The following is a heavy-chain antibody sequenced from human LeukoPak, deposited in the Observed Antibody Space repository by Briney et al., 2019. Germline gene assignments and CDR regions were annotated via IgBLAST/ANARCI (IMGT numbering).Heavy chain of an antibody. Sequence: PSETLSLTCAVYGGSFSGYYWSWIRQPPGKGLEWIGEINHSGSTNYNPSLKSRVTISVDTSKNQLSLKLSSVTAADTAVYYCAMIPLGTTVTLDYWGQGTLVTVSS. CDR2: INHSGST. CDR3: AMIPLGTTVTLDY. V-gene: IGHV4-34*01. CDR1: GGSFSGYY. J-gene: IGHJ4*02. D-gene: IGHD4-11*01.